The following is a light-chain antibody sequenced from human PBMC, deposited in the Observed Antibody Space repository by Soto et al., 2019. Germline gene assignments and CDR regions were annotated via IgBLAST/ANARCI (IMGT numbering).Light chain of an antibody. J-gene: IGKJ2*01. CDR2: WAS. CDR3: QQFFTTPYT. Sequence: DIVMTQSPDSLAVSLGERATINCKSSQTLLYSSDNKNYLAWYQQKPGQPPRLLIYWASSRDSGVPDRFAGSGSGTDFTLTITNLEAEDVAIYFCQQFFTTPYTFGQGTTLQI. V-gene: IGKV4-1*01. CDR1: QTLLYSSDNKNY.